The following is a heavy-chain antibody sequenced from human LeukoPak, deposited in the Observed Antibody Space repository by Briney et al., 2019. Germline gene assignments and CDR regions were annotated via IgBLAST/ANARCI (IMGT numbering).Heavy chain of an antibody. Sequence: GGSLRLSCAASGFTFSSYEMNWVRQAPGKGLEWVSYISSSGSTIYYADSVKGRFTISRDNAKSSLYLQMNSLRAEDTAVCYCARVSGWYYYYGMDVWGQGTTVTVSS. CDR3: ARVSGWYYYYGMDV. CDR1: GFTFSSYE. D-gene: IGHD6-19*01. CDR2: ISSSGSTI. J-gene: IGHJ6*02. V-gene: IGHV3-48*03.